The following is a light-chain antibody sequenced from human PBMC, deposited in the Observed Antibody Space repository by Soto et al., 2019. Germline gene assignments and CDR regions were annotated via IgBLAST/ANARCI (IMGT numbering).Light chain of an antibody. V-gene: IGKV3-20*01. Sequence: EIVLTQSPGTLSLSPGERATLSCRASQSVSSSYLAWYQQKPGQAPRLLIYGASSRAAGIPDWFSGSGCGTDFTLTTSRLEPEDFAVYYCQQYGSSPRNFGGGTKVEIK. CDR3: QQYGSSPRN. CDR1: QSVSSSY. CDR2: GAS. J-gene: IGKJ4*01.